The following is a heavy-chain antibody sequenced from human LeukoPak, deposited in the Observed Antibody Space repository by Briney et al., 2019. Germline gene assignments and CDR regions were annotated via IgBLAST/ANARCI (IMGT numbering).Heavy chain of an antibody. CDR3: ASNSIAAYGTVY. D-gene: IGHD6-13*01. Sequence: PGGSLRPSRAASGFTSNSYWIYWVRQAPGKGLVWVSRINSDGSSTSYADSVKGRFTISRDNAKNTLYLQMNSLRAEDTAVYYCASNSIAAYGTVYWARETLVTVSS. V-gene: IGHV3-74*01. J-gene: IGHJ4*02. CDR2: INSDGSST. CDR1: GFTSNSYW.